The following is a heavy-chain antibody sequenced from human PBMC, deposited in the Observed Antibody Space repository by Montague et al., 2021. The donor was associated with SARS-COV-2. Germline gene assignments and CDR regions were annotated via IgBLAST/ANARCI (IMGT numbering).Heavy chain of an antibody. CDR3: ASYDFWSGYTDDL. CDR1: GVSITSDIYF. J-gene: IGHJ5*02. D-gene: IGHD3-3*01. CDR2: VYPLATN. V-gene: IGHV4-61*10. Sequence: SETLSLTCTLSGVSITSDIYFWHWFRQPAGKGLEWIGRVYPLATNKYNPSLRSRLTLAFDTSKNQISLNLTSVTAADAAVYYCASYDFWSGYTDDLWGPGIRVTVSS.